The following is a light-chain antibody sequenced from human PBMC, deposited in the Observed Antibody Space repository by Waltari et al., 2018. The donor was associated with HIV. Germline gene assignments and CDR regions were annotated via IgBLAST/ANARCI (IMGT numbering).Light chain of an antibody. CDR1: SSNIEDNY. Sequence: QSVLTQPPSTSGTPGQSVTISCSGSSSNIEDNYVFWYQKLPGAAPKLLLFRNNQRPSDVPDRFSGSKSGTSASLAISGLQSEDEAEYFCAAWDDRLSSWVFGGGTTVTVL. J-gene: IGLJ3*02. V-gene: IGLV1-47*01. CDR3: AAWDDRLSSWV. CDR2: RNN.